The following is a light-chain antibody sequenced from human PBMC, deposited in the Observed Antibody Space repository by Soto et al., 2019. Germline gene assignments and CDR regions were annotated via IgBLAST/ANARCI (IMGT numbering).Light chain of an antibody. CDR2: DAS. CDR3: HQRTNWPLT. J-gene: IGKJ4*01. Sequence: EIVLTQSPATLSLSPGERATLSCRASQSVSSYLAWYQQKPGQAPRLLIYDASNRATGIPARFSGSGSETGFTLTISSLEPEDFAVYYCHQRTNWPLTFGGGTKVDIK. CDR1: QSVSSY. V-gene: IGKV3-11*01.